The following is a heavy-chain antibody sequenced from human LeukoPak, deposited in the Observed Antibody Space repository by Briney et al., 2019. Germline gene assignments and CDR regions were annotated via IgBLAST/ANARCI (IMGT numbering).Heavy chain of an antibody. CDR3: AREGPRGNSQFDY. Sequence: GGSLRLSCAASGFTFSNYGMHWVRQAPGKGLEWVALIWYDGSNKYYTDSVKGRLTIPRDNSKDTLFLQMNSLRAEDTAVYYCAREGPRGNSQFDYWGQGTLVTVSS. CDR1: GFTFSNYG. V-gene: IGHV3-33*01. D-gene: IGHD4-23*01. J-gene: IGHJ4*02. CDR2: IWYDGSNK.